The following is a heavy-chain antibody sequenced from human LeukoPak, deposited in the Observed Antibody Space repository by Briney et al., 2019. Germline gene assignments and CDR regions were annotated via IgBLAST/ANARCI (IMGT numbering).Heavy chain of an antibody. V-gene: IGHV3-30*03. CDR3: ATLRPDSSGWYSFDY. CDR2: ISYDGSNK. J-gene: IGHJ4*02. D-gene: IGHD6-19*01. CDR1: GFTFSSYG. Sequence: PGRSLRLSCAASGFTFSSYGMHWVRQAPGKGLEWVAVISYDGSNKYYADSVKGRFTISRDNSKNTLYLQMNSLRAEDTAVYYCATLRPDSSGWYSFDYWGQGTLVTVSS.